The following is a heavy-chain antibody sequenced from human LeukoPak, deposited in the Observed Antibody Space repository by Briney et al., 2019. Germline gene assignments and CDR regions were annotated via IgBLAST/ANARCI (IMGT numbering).Heavy chain of an antibody. CDR2: IIPIFGTA. D-gene: IGHD3-22*01. Sequence: ASVKVSCKASGGTFISYAISWVRQAPGQGLEWMGGIIPIFGTANYAQKFQGRVTITADESTSTAYMELSSLRSEDTAVYYCARVGRSGYYYVFDYWGQGTLVTVFS. CDR1: GGTFISYA. CDR3: ARVGRSGYYYVFDY. J-gene: IGHJ4*02. V-gene: IGHV1-69*13.